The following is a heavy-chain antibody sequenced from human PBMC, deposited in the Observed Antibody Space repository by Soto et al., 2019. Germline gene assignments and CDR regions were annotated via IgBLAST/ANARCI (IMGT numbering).Heavy chain of an antibody. J-gene: IGHJ4*02. D-gene: IGHD2-2*01. CDR3: AKGQDIVVVPAIEY. CDR2: VSGSGSST. Sequence: EVHLLESGGGLVQPGGSLRRSCAASGFTFNNYAMTWVRQAPGKGLEWVSGVSGSGSSTYYADSVKGRFTISRDNFKNTLYLQMNSLRAGDTALYYCAKGQDIVVVPAIEYWGQGTLVTVSS. V-gene: IGHV3-23*01. CDR1: GFTFNNYA.